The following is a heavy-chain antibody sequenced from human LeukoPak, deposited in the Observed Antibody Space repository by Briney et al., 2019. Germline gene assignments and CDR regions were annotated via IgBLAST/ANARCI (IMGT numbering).Heavy chain of an antibody. CDR1: GYTFTSYG. J-gene: IGHJ3*02. CDR3: ARDLVVVPAAKLDFPNDFDI. Sequence: ASVKVSCKASGYTFTSYGISWVRHAPGQGLEWMGWISAYNGNTNYAQKLQGRVTMTTDTSTSTAYMELRSLRSDDTAVYYCARDLVVVPAAKLDFPNDFDIWGQGTMDTVSS. CDR2: ISAYNGNT. D-gene: IGHD2-2*01. V-gene: IGHV1-18*01.